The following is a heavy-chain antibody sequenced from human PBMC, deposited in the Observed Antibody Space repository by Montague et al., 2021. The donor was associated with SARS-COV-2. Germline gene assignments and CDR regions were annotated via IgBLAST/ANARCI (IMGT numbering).Heavy chain of an antibody. D-gene: IGHD1-26*01. V-gene: IGHV3-30-3*01. Sequence: SLRLSCAVSGFTFSSYAFHWVRQAPGKGLDWVAVISYDGTNKYYADSVKGRFTISRDSSKNTLYLQMNSLRPDDSAMYYCARDRGEYSGSPHYYFDYWGQGTLVTVSS. CDR1: GFTFSSYA. CDR3: ARDRGEYSGSPHYYFDY. CDR2: ISYDGTNK. J-gene: IGHJ4*02.